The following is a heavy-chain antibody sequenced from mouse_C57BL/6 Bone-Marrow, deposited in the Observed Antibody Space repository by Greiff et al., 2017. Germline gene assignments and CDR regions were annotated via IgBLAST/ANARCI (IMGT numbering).Heavy chain of an antibody. CDR1: GYTFTSYG. J-gene: IGHJ2*01. CDR3: ARRGAYYSNYFDY. D-gene: IGHD2-5*01. V-gene: IGHV1-81*01. CDR2: IYPRSGNT. Sequence: QVQLQQSGAELARPGASVKLSCKASGYTFTSYGISWVKQRTGQGLEWIGEIYPRSGNTYYNEKFKGKATLTADKSSSTAYMELRSLTSEDSAVYFCARRGAYYSNYFDYWGQGTTLTVSS.